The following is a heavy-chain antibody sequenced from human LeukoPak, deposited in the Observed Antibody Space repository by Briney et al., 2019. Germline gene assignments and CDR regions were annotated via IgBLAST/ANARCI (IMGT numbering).Heavy chain of an antibody. V-gene: IGHV1-8*01. CDR3: ARGPPYYDGSESYYNSRKSWFDP. D-gene: IGHD3-10*01. CDR2: MSPNSGNT. CDR1: GYTFTSYD. J-gene: IGHJ5*02. Sequence: GASVKVSCKASGYTFTSYDINWVRQAAGQGLEWMGWMSPNSGNTGYAQKFQGRVTMTRNTSINTAYMELTSLRSEDTAVYYCARGPPYYDGSESYYNSRKSWFDPWGQGTLVTVSS.